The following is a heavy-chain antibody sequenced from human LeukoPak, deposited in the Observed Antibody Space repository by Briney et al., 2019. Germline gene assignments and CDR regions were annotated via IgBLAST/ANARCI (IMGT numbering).Heavy chain of an antibody. CDR2: IYPGDSDT. V-gene: IGHV5-51*01. J-gene: IGHJ5*02. Sequence: GESLMISCKGSGYSFTSDWIGWERQMPGKGLEWMGIIYPGDSDTRYSPSFQGQVTISADKSISTAYLQWSSLKASDTAMYYCARREYSSGWYWFDPWGQGTLVTVSS. CDR3: ARREYSSGWYWFDP. CDR1: GYSFTSDW. D-gene: IGHD6-19*01.